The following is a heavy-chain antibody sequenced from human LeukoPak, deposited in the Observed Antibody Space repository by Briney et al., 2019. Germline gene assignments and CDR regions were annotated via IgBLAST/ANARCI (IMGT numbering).Heavy chain of an antibody. D-gene: IGHD4-17*01. CDR3: ARVHDYGDYLLY. CDR1: GGSISSGSYY. V-gene: IGHV4-61*02. CDR2: IYTSGST. J-gene: IGHJ4*02. Sequence: PSQTLSLTCTVSGGSISSGSYYWSWIRQPAGKGLEWIGRIYTSGSTNYNPSLKSRVTISVDTSKNQFSLKLSSVTAADTAVYYCARVHDYGDYLLYWGQGTLVTVSS.